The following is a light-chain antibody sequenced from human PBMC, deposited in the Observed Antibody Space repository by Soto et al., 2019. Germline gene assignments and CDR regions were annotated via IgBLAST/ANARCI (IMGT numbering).Light chain of an antibody. V-gene: IGLV2-14*01. CDR1: ISDVGGYNY. Sequence: QSALTQPASVSGSPGQSITISCTGTISDVGGYNYVSWYQQHPGKAPKIIIYEVTNRPSGVSHRFSGSKSGNTASLTISGLQAEDEADYYCSSYTSSNTLEVLFGGGTQLTVL. J-gene: IGLJ2*01. CDR3: SSYTSSNTLEVL. CDR2: EVT.